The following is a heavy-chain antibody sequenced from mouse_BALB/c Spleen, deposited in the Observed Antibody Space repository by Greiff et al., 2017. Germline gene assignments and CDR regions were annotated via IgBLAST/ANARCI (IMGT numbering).Heavy chain of an antibody. Sequence: VKLQESGPGLVAPSQSLSITCTVSGFSLTSYGVHWVRQPPGKGLEWLGVIWAGGSTNYNSALMSRLSISKDNSKSQVFLKMNSLQTDDTAMYYCARVGDYDGAFYAMDYWGQGTSVTVSS. CDR1: GFSLTSYG. CDR3: ARVGDYDGAFYAMDY. CDR2: IWAGGST. J-gene: IGHJ4*01. D-gene: IGHD2-4*01. V-gene: IGHV2-9*02.